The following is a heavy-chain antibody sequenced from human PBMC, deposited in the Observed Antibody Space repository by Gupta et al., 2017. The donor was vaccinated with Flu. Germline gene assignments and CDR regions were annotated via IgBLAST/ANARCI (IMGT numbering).Heavy chain of an antibody. CDR3: TREHDVGIFPVVDPFDF. CDR2: IRTRPYSETT. V-gene: IGHV3-49*04. J-gene: IGHJ4*02. D-gene: IGHD3-3*01. Sequence: EVQLVESGGGLVQPGRSLRLSCTASGFSIRDYGLTWVRQAPGKGLEWVGFIRTRPYSETTEYAASVRGRFTISRDDSKNIAYLQMNSLKSDDTAIYYCTREHDVGIFPVVDPFDFWGQGTRVTVSS. CDR1: GFSIRDYG.